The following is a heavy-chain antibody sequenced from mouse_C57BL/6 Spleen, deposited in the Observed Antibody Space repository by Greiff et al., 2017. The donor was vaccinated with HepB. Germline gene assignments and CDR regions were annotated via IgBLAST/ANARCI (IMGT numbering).Heavy chain of an antibody. Sequence: VKLQESGPELVKPGASVKISCKASGYAFSSSWMNWVKQRPGKGLEWIGRIYPGDGDTNYNGKFKGKATLTADKSSSTAYMQLSSLTSEDSAVYFCARWPSQGAYYAMDYWGQGTSVTVSS. CDR3: ARWPSQGAYYAMDY. CDR1: GYAFSSSW. V-gene: IGHV1-82*01. J-gene: IGHJ4*01. CDR2: IYPGDGDT.